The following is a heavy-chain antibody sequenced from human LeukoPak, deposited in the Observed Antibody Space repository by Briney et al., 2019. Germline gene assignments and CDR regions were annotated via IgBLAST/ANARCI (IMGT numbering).Heavy chain of an antibody. CDR3: ARCPYNGRSFDI. J-gene: IGHJ3*02. V-gene: IGHV3-48*03. Sequence: GGSLRLSCAASGFTFSTYEMNWVRQAPGKGLEWISFITSSGSPIYYADSVKGRFTISRNNARNSLYLQMNSLTPEDTAIYYCARCPYNGRSFDIWGQGTMVTVSS. D-gene: IGHD1-26*01. CDR2: ITSSGSPI. CDR1: GFTFSTYE.